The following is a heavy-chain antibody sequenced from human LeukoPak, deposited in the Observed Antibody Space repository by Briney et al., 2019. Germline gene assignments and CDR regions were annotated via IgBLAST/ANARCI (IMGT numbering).Heavy chain of an antibody. CDR2: IKQDGSGK. CDR1: GFTFSSYW. J-gene: IGHJ4*02. Sequence: GGSLRLSCAASGFTFSSYWISWVRQAPGKGLEWVANIKQDGSGKYYVDSVKGRFTISRDNAKNSLYLQMNSLRAEDTAVYYCTRGQTTVTNWGQGTLVTVSS. CDR3: TRGQTTVTN. V-gene: IGHV3-7*03. D-gene: IGHD4-17*01.